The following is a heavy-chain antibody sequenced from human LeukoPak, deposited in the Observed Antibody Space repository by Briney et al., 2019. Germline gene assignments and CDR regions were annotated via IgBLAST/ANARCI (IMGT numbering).Heavy chain of an antibody. CDR2: INPSGGST. J-gene: IGHJ4*02. D-gene: IGHD6-19*01. V-gene: IGHV1-46*01. CDR1: GYTFTSYY. Sequence: ASVKVSCKASGYTFTSYYMHWVRQAPGQGLEWMGIINPSGGSTTYAQKFQGRVTMTRDTSTSTVYMELSSLRSEDTAVYYCARVIAVPGTGYYFDYWGQGTLVTVSS. CDR3: ARVIAVPGTGYYFDY.